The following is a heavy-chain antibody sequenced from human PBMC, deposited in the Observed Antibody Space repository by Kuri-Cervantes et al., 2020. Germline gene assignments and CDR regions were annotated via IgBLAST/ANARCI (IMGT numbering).Heavy chain of an antibody. J-gene: IGHJ4*02. V-gene: IGHV3-33*01. CDR1: GFTFSSYG. D-gene: IGHD1-7*01. Sequence: GESLKISCAASGFTFSSYGMHWVRQAPGKGLEWVAVIWYDGSNKYYADSVKGRFTISRDNSKNTLYLQMNSLRAEDTAVYHCAIDWGTITQFFDYWGQGTLVTVSS. CDR2: IWYDGSNK. CDR3: AIDWGTITQFFDY.